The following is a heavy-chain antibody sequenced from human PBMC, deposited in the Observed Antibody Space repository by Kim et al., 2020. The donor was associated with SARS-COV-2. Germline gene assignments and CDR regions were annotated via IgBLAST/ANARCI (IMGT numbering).Heavy chain of an antibody. V-gene: IGHV1-2*02. J-gene: IGHJ4*02. Sequence: SGGTNYAQEVQGRVTMTRDTSISTVYMEMTTLISDDTAVYYCARGSLLDYWGQGTLVTVSS. CDR2: SGGT. CDR3: ARGSLLDY.